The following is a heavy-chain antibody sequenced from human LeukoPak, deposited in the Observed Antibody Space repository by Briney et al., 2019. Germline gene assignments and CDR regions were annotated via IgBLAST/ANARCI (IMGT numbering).Heavy chain of an antibody. D-gene: IGHD1-26*01. V-gene: IGHV1-2*02. CDR3: ARGGESYRHDY. Sequence: ASVKVSCKASGYTFTGYYMHWVRQAPGQGLEWMGWINPNSGGTNCAQKFQGRVTMTRDTSISTAYMELSRLRSDDTAVYYCARGGESYRHDYWGQGTLVTVSS. CDR1: GYTFTGYY. CDR2: INPNSGGT. J-gene: IGHJ4*02.